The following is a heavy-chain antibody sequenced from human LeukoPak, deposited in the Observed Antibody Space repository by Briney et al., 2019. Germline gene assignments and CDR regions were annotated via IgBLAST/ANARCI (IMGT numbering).Heavy chain of an antibody. CDR3: ARLSGYSSGHYYSDY. J-gene: IGHJ4*02. V-gene: IGHV4-59*01. CDR2: NCYRGST. Sequence: PSETLSLTCTVSGGSISSYYWSWIRQPPGKGLEWIGYNCYRGSTNYNPSLKSRVTISVDTSKNQFSLKLSSVTAADTAVYYCARLSGYSSGHYYSDYWGQGTLVTVSS. CDR1: GGSISSYY. D-gene: IGHD3-22*01.